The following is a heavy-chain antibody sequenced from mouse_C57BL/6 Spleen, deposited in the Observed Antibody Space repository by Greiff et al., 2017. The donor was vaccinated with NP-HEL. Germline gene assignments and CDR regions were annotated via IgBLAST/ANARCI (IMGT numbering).Heavy chain of an antibody. CDR2: IYPGGGYT. CDR1: GYTFTNYW. V-gene: IGHV1-63*01. J-gene: IGHJ4*01. CDR3: ARREGYAMDY. Sequence: QVQLQQSGAELVRPGTSVKMSCKASGYTFTNYWIGWAKQRPGHGLEWIGDIYPGGGYTNYNEKFKGKATLTADKSSSTAYMQFSSLTSEDSAIYYCARREGYAMDYWGQGTSVTVSS.